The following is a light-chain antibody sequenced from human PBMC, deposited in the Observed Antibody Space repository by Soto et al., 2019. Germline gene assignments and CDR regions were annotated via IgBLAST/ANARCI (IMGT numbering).Light chain of an antibody. CDR1: QSVSTNY. V-gene: IGKV3-20*01. CDR3: QQYGTSPQT. Sequence: EIGLTQSPATLSLSPGERDTLSCRASQSVSTNYLAWYQQKPGQAPRLLIYRTSTRATGIPDRFSGGGSGTDFTLTISRLAPEDFAVYYCQQYGTSPQTFGQGTKVDIK. J-gene: IGKJ1*01. CDR2: RTS.